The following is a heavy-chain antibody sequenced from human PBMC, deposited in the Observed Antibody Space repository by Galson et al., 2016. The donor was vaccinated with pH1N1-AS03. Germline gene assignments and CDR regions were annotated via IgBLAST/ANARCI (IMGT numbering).Heavy chain of an antibody. CDR2: IYWRSKWYI. J-gene: IGHJ3*02. D-gene: IGHD2-15*01. V-gene: IGHV6-1*01. Sequence: CAISGDSVSSNIYAWNWIRHSPSSGLEWLGRIYWRSKWYIYYALSLKSRITINPDTSKNQFSLQLTSVIPDDTAVYDCARGRYSGFDIWGQGAKVTVSS. CDR3: ARGRYSGFDI. CDR1: GDSVSSNIYA.